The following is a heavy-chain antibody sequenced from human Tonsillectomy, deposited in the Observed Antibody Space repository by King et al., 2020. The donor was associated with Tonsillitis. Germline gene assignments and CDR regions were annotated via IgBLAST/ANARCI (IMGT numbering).Heavy chain of an antibody. D-gene: IGHD6-6*01. V-gene: IGHV3-48*01. CDR2: IMSSSSTI. J-gene: IGHJ4*02. CDR3: ARKGRGSSSIFYFDY. Sequence: VQLVESGGGLVQPGGSLRLSCAASGFTFSSYSMNWVRQAPGKGLEWGAYIMSSSSTIYYADSVKGRFTISRDNAKNSLYLQINSLRAEDTAVYYCARKGRGSSSIFYFDYWGQETLVTVSS. CDR1: GFTFSSYS.